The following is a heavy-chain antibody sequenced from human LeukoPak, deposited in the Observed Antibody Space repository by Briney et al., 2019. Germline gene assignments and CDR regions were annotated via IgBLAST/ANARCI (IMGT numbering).Heavy chain of an antibody. D-gene: IGHD3-10*01. Sequence: SETLSLTCTVSGGSISSYYWSWIRQPPGKGLEWIGYIYYSGSTNYNPSLKSRVTISADTSKNQFSLKLSSVTAADTAVYYCASGMVWFGESPFDYWGQGTLVTVSS. CDR1: GGSISSYY. CDR2: IYYSGST. J-gene: IGHJ4*02. V-gene: IGHV4-59*08. CDR3: ASGMVWFGESPFDY.